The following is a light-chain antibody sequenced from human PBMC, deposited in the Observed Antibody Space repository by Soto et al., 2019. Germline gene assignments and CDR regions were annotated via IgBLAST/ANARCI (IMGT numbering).Light chain of an antibody. J-gene: IGKJ3*01. V-gene: IGKV3-20*01. Sequence: EIVLTQSPGTLSLSPGERATLSCRASQSVSSSNLAWYQQKPGQAPRLLIYAASSRATGIPDRFSGSGSGTEFTLTINRLEPEDFAVYYCQQYGSSPFTFGPGTKVDIK. CDR2: AAS. CDR3: QQYGSSPFT. CDR1: QSVSSSN.